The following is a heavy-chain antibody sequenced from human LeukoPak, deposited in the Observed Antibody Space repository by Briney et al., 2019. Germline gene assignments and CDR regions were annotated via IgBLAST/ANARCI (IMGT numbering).Heavy chain of an antibody. V-gene: IGHV1-8*02. D-gene: IGHD3-22*01. Sequence: ASVKVSCKASGYTFTSYGISWVRQATGQGLEWMGWMNPNSGNTGYAQKFQGRVTMTRNTSISTAYMELSSLRSEDTAVYYCAREPNYYDSSGYLNYYYMDVWGKGTTVTISS. CDR2: MNPNSGNT. CDR1: GYTFTSYG. CDR3: AREPNYYDSSGYLNYYYMDV. J-gene: IGHJ6*03.